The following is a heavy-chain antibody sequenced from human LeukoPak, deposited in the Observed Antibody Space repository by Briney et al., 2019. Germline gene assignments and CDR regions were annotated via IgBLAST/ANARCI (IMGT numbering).Heavy chain of an antibody. CDR3: AKGVVPAAKTYNWFDP. V-gene: IGHV3-23*01. CDR1: GFTFSSYA. J-gene: IGHJ5*02. Sequence: GGSLRLSCAASGFTFSSYAMSWVRQAPGKGLEWVSAISGSGGSTYYADSVKGRFTISRDNSKNTLYLQMNSLRAEDTAVYYCAKGVVPAAKTYNWFDPWGQGTLVTVSS. CDR2: ISGSGGST. D-gene: IGHD2-2*01.